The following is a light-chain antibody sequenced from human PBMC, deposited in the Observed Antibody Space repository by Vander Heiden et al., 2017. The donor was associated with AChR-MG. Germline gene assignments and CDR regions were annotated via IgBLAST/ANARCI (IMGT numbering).Light chain of an antibody. CDR3: QTWGTGIRV. V-gene: IGLV4-69*01. J-gene: IGLJ3*02. Sequence: QLVLTQSPSASASLGPSLKLTCTLSSGHSSYAIAWHQQQPEKGPRYLMKLNSDGSHSKGDGIPDRFSGSSSGAERYLTISSLQSEDEADYYCQTWGTGIRVFGGGTKLTVL. CDR2: LNSDGSH. CDR1: SGHSSYA.